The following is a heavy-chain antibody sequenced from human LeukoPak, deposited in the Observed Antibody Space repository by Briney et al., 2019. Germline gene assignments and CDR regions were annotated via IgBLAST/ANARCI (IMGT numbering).Heavy chain of an antibody. CDR2: MSVVTDRT. V-gene: IGHV3-64D*06. CDR3: AKPARGSGIQDGFDS. J-gene: IGHJ4*02. CDR1: GFNFRNYA. Sequence: PPGGSQRLSCSASGFNFRNYAMHWVRQAPGKGLEYVSAMSVVTDRTFYADSVMGRFTISRDNSANTLYLQMSSLRPEDTAVYYCAKPARGSGIQDGFDSWGQGTLVTVSS. D-gene: IGHD3-10*01.